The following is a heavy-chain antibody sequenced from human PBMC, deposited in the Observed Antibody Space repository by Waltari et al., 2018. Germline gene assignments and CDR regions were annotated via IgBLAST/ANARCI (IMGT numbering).Heavy chain of an antibody. CDR3: AKVRYCSSTSCPYYYYYMDV. J-gene: IGHJ6*03. CDR1: GFTFSSYA. D-gene: IGHD2-2*01. Sequence: EVQLLESGGGLVQPGGSLRLSCAASGFTFSSYAMSWVRQAPGKGLEWVSAISGSGGSTYYADSVKGRFTISRGNSKNALYLQMNSLRAEDTAVYYCAKVRYCSSTSCPYYYYYMDVWGKGTTVTISS. V-gene: IGHV3-23*01. CDR2: ISGSGGST.